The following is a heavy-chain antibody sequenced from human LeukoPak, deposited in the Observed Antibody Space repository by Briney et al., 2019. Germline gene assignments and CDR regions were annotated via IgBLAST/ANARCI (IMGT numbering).Heavy chain of an antibody. V-gene: IGHV3-48*01. CDR3: ARRAGAYTHPYDY. CDR2: ISSSSSTI. J-gene: IGHJ4*02. Sequence: GGSLRLSCAASGFTFSSYSMNWVRQAPGKGLEWVSYISSSSSTIYYADSVKGRFTISIDNSKNTLYLQMNSLRAEDTAVYYCARRAGAYTHPYDYWGQGTLVTVSS. CDR1: GFTFSSYS. D-gene: IGHD3-16*01.